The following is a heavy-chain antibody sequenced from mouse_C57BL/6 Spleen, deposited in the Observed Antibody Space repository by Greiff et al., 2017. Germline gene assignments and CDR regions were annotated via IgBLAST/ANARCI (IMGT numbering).Heavy chain of an antibody. D-gene: IGHD2-12*01. Sequence: EVQRVESGPGLVKPSQSLSLTCSVTGYSITSGYYWNWIRQFPGNKLEWMGYISYDGSNNYNPSLKNRISITRDTSKNQFFLKLNSVTTEDTATYYCARGDDPYFDYWGQGTTLTVSS. CDR3: ARGDDPYFDY. J-gene: IGHJ2*01. CDR2: ISYDGSN. V-gene: IGHV3-6*01. CDR1: GYSITSGYY.